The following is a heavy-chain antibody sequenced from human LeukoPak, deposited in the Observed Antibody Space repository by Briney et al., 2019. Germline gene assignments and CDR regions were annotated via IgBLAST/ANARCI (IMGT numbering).Heavy chain of an antibody. V-gene: IGHV4-31*03. D-gene: IGHD2-15*01. Sequence: SETLSLTCTVSGGSISSGGYYWSWIRQHPGKGLEWIGYIYYSGSTYCNPSLKSRVTLSVDTSKNQFSLKLSSVTAADTAVYYCAREQFDCSGGSCYASHFDYWGQGTLVTVSS. CDR3: AREQFDCSGGSCYASHFDY. CDR2: IYYSGST. CDR1: GGSISSGGYY. J-gene: IGHJ4*02.